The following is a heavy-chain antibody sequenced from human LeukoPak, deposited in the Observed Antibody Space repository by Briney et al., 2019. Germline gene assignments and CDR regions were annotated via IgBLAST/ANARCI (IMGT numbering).Heavy chain of an antibody. CDR1: DVSISSQY. J-gene: IGHJ4*02. CDR3: ARDRNYVFDY. V-gene: IGHV4-59*11. D-gene: IGHD1-7*01. CDR2: ISPSGSI. Sequence: ASETLSLTCTVSDVSISSQYWSWIREPPGKGLEWIGYISPSGSINYNPSLESRLAMSRDTSKNQFSLNLSSVTAADTAVYYCARDRNYVFDYWGRGILVTVSS.